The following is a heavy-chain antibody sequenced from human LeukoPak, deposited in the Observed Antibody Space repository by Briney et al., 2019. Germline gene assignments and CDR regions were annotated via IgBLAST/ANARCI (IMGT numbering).Heavy chain of an antibody. CDR3: ASGYSSSWLGPMGY. J-gene: IGHJ4*02. CDR1: GGTFSSYA. CDR2: IIPILGIA. D-gene: IGHD6-13*01. Sequence: ASVKVSCKASGGTFSSYAISWVRQAPGQGLEWMGRIIPILGIANYAQKFQGRVTITADKSTSTAYMELSSLRSEDTAVYYCASGYSSSWLGPMGYWGRGTLVTVSS. V-gene: IGHV1-69*04.